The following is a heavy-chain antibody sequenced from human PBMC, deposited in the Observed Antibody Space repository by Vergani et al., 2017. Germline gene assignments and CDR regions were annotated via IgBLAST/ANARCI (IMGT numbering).Heavy chain of an antibody. J-gene: IGHJ4*02. V-gene: IGHV3-30*02. CDR2: IGYDGRIK. CDR3: AQGANSVPRLPVY. CDR1: GFSFNTYG. Sequence: QVQLVETGGGVVQPGGSLRLYCATSGFSFNTYGAHWVRQAPGKGLEWVAFIGYDGRIKYNVDSVKGRFTISRDTSKKTLSLQMRSLRADDTAVYYCAQGANSVPRLPVYWGQGALVAVSS. D-gene: IGHD4/OR15-4a*01.